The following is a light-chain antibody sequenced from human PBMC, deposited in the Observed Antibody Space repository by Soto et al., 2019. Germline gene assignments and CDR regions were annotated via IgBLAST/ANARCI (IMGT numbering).Light chain of an antibody. J-gene: IGLJ3*02. CDR2: ANI. Sequence: QSVLTQPPSVSGAPGQRVTISCTGSSSNIGADYDIHWYQHLPGTAPKLLIYANINRPSGVPDRFPGSKSGTSASLAITELQAEDEADYYCQSYDSSLSGWLFGGGTKLTVL. V-gene: IGLV1-40*01. CDR3: QSYDSSLSGWL. CDR1: SSNIGADYD.